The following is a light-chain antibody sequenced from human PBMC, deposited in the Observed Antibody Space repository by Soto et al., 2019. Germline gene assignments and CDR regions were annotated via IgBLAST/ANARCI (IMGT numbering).Light chain of an antibody. Sequence: EIGMTQSPATLSVSPGERATLSCRASQSININLAWYQQKPGQAPRLLIYGASTRATGLPDRFSGSRSGTDFTLTISRLEPEDFVVYYCQQYGSSPLITFGQGTRLEIK. CDR1: QSININ. CDR3: QQYGSSPLIT. CDR2: GAS. J-gene: IGKJ5*01. V-gene: IGKV3-20*01.